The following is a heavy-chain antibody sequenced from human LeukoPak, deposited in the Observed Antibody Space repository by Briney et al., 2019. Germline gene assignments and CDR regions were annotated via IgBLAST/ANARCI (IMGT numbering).Heavy chain of an antibody. CDR1: GYTFTGYY. CDR2: INPNSGGT. Sequence: ASVKVSCTASGYTFTGYYMHWVRQAPGQGLEWMGWINPNSGGTNYAQKFQGRVTMTRDTSISTAYMELSRLRSDDTAVYYCARVACGGDCYSGWFDPWGQGTLVTVSS. CDR3: ARVACGGDCYSGWFDP. V-gene: IGHV1-2*02. J-gene: IGHJ5*02. D-gene: IGHD2-21*02.